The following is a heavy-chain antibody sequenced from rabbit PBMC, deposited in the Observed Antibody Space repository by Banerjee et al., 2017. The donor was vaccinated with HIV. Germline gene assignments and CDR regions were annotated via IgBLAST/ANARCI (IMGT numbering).Heavy chain of an antibody. CDR3: ARDRAGSGWYFNL. J-gene: IGHJ4*01. V-gene: IGHV1S45*01. D-gene: IGHD8-1*01. Sequence: QQQLEESGGGLVKPEGSLTLTCTASGFSFSSGFDMCWVRQAPGKGLEWIACIGVTSGNTYYASWAKGRFTISKTSSTTVTLQMTSLTAADTATYFCARDRAGSGWYFNLWGPGTPSPS. CDR1: GFSFSSGFD. CDR2: IGVTSGNT.